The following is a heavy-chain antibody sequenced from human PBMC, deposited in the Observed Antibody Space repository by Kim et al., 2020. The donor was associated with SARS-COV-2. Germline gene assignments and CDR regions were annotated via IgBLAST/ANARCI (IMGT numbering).Heavy chain of an antibody. J-gene: IGHJ6*02. V-gene: IGHV4-34*01. CDR1: GGSFSGYY. D-gene: IGHD5-18*01. CDR2: INHSGST. Sequence: SETLSLTCAVYGGSFSGYYWSWIRQPPGKGLEWIGEINHSGSTNYNPSLKSRVTISVDTSKNQFSLKLSSVTAADTAVYYCARGRDTAMVWVYFYYYGLDVWGQGTTVTVSS. CDR3: ARGRDTAMVWVYFYYYGLDV.